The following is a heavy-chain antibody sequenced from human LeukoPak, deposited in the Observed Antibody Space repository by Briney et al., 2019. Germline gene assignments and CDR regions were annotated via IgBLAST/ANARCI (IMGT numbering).Heavy chain of an antibody. CDR2: ISGIGISI. CDR1: GFTFSIHA. D-gene: IGHD5-24*01. J-gene: IGHJ4*02. V-gene: IGHV3-23*01. Sequence: PGASLRLSCAASGFTFSIHAMDWVRQAPGKGLEWVSRISGIGISIYYADSVKGRFTISRDNSKNMVYLQMNSLIAEDTAVYYCAKDMHGYDGPIDYWGRGTLVTVSS. CDR3: AKDMHGYDGPIDY.